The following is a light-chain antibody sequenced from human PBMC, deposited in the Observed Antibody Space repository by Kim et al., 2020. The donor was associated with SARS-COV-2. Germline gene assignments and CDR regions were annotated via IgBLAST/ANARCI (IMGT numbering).Light chain of an antibody. CDR2: STS. J-gene: IGKJ2*01. Sequence: DIQMTQSPSSLSASVGDRVTITCRASQGIRNSLAWYHQKPGKAPILLVYSTSKLETGVPSRFSGSGSGTDYTLSISALQPEDFGTYYCQQYNTMPRTFGQGTKLEIK. CDR1: QGIRNS. CDR3: QQYNTMPRT. V-gene: IGKV1-NL1*01.